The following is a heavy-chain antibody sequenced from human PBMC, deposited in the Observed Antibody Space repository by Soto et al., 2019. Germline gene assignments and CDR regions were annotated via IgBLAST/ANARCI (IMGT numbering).Heavy chain of an antibody. CDR3: ARPRSGSYRLDYYGMDV. Sequence: PGESLKISCKGSGYSFASYWIAWVRQMPGKGLEWMGIIYPGDSDSRYSPSFQGQVTISADKSISTAYLQWNSLKASDTAIYYCARPRSGSYRLDYYGMDVWGQGTTVT. J-gene: IGHJ6*02. D-gene: IGHD3-10*01. V-gene: IGHV5-51*01. CDR2: IYPGDSDS. CDR1: GYSFASYW.